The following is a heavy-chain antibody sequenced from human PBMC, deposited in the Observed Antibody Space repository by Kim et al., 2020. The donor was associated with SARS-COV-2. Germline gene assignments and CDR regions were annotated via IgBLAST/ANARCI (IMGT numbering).Heavy chain of an antibody. CDR2: IYYSGST. D-gene: IGHD3-9*01. CDR1: GGSISSSSYY. J-gene: IGHJ5*02. V-gene: IGHV4-39*07. Sequence: SETLSLTCTVSGGSISSSSYYWGWIRQPPGKGLEWIGSIYYSGSTYYNPSLKSRVTISVDTSKNQFSLKLSSVTAADTAVYYCARHNANLRYFDWLSLPFDPWGQGTLVTVSS. CDR3: ARHNANLRYFDWLSLPFDP.